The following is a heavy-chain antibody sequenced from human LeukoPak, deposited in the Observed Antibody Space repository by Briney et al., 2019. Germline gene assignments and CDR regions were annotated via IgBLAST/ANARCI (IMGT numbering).Heavy chain of an antibody. Sequence: SETLSLTCTVSGGSLNTYFWSWIRQPPGKGLEWIGYIYYSGSTNHNPSLKSRVTISVDTSKNQFSLKLHSVTAADTAVYFCARHGRDRARGFDYWGQGTLVTVSS. CDR2: IYYSGST. CDR1: GGSLNTYF. CDR3: ARHGRDRARGFDY. D-gene: IGHD2-21*01. V-gene: IGHV4-59*08. J-gene: IGHJ4*02.